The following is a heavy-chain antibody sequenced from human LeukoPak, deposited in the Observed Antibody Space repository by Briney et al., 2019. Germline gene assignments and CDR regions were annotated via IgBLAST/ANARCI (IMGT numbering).Heavy chain of an antibody. CDR2: LNRDGSAS. J-gene: IGHJ4*02. CDR1: GFDFSDSW. CDR3: ARGTWYGDFE. Sequence: PGGSLRLSCAASGFDFSDSWMHWVRQAPGKGLFWVSSLNRDGSASTYADSVKGRFTFSRDNTKKKVYLQMSSLRAEDTAVYYCARGTWYGDFEWGQGTLVIVSS. D-gene: IGHD2-21*02. V-gene: IGHV3-74*03.